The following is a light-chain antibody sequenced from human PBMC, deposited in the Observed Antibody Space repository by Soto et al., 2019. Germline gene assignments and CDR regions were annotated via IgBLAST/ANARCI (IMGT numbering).Light chain of an antibody. CDR2: GAS. J-gene: IGKJ1*01. V-gene: IGKV3-20*01. Sequence: EIVLTQSPGTLSLSPGERATLSCRASQSVSSSYLAWYQQKSGQAPRLLIYGASNRATDIPDRFSGSGSGTDFTLTISRLEPEDFAVYYCQQYGRSSWTFGQGTKVEIK. CDR3: QQYGRSSWT. CDR1: QSVSSSY.